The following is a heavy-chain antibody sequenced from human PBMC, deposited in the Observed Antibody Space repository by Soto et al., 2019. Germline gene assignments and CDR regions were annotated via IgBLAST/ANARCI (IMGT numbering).Heavy chain of an antibody. J-gene: IGHJ4*02. CDR2: IYWDDDK. D-gene: IGHD1-26*01. V-gene: IGHV2-5*02. CDR1: GFSISTSGVG. CDR3: GHRALYSGTYWDGGYFDN. Sequence: GPEVVEPTQTVTLTCTLSGFSISTSGVGVGWIRQSPGKALEWLALIYWDDDKRYNPSLKDRLSVVKVTSTNQVVLIMTNMDPVDTATYFCGHRALYSGTYWDGGYFDNWGQGTLVTVSS.